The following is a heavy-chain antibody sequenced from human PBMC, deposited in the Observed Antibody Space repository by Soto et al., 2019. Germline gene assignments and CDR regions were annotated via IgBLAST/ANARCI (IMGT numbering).Heavy chain of an antibody. V-gene: IGHV3-11*01. CDR2: ISSSGSTI. J-gene: IGHJ5*02. CDR1: GFTFSTYA. Sequence: PGGSLRLSCAASGFTFSTYAMSWVRQAPGKGLEWVSYISSSGSTIYYADSVKGRFTISRDNAKNSLYLQMNSLRAEDTAVYYCARDGRRYSYGHPWFDPWGQGTLVTVSS. CDR3: ARDGRRYSYGHPWFDP. D-gene: IGHD5-18*01.